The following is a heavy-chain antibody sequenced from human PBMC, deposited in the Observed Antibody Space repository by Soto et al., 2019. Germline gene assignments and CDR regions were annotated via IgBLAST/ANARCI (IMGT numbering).Heavy chain of an antibody. CDR3: AGPGEQHRY. V-gene: IGHV3-66*01. Sequence: EVQLVESGGGLVQPGGSLRLSCAASGFTVSSNHMSWVRQAPGKGLEWVSLIYSGGSTYYADSVKGRFTFSRDNSKNTLYRQMNGLRVEDTAVYYCAGPGEQHRYWGQGTLVTVSS. CDR2: IYSGGST. CDR1: GFTVSSNH. J-gene: IGHJ4*02. D-gene: IGHD3-16*01.